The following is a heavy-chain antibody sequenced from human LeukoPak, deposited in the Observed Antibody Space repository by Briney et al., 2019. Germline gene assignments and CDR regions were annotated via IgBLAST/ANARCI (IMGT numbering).Heavy chain of an antibody. V-gene: IGHV3-23*01. CDR3: ARVGGDGYNLHFDY. CDR1: GFTFSSYA. D-gene: IGHD5-24*01. CDR2: ISGSGGST. J-gene: IGHJ4*02. Sequence: GGSLRLSCAASGFTFSSYAMSWVRQAPGKGLEWFSAISGSGGSTYYADSVKGRFTISRDNSKNTLYLQMNSLRAEDTAVYYCARVGGDGYNLHFDYWGQGTLVTVSS.